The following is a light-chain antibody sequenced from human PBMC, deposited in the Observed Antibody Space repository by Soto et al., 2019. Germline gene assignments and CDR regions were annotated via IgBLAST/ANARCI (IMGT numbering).Light chain of an antibody. V-gene: IGKV1-39*01. CDR1: ESISRH. CDR3: QQSYSTPSIT. CDR2: AAS. J-gene: IGKJ5*01. Sequence: DLQMTQSPSSLSAFVGDRVTITCRAGESISRHLNWYQQKPGKAPKLLIYAASSLQNGVPSRFSGGGSGTDFTLTISNLQPADFATYYCQQSYSTPSITFGQGTRLEIK.